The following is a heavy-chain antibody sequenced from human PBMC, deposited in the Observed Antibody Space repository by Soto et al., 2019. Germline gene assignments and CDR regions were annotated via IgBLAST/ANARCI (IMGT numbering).Heavy chain of an antibody. J-gene: IGHJ2*01. CDR1: GFTFSDYY. CDR2: ISSSSSYT. D-gene: IGHD2-15*01. V-gene: IGHV3-11*06. CDR3: ARDPTVVAATVYWYFDL. Sequence: QVQLVESGGGLVKPGGSLRLSCAASGFTFSDYYMSWIRQAPGKGLEWVSYISSSSSYTNYADSVKGRFTISRDNAKNSRYLQMNSLRAEDTAVYYCARDPTVVAATVYWYFDLWGRGTRVTVPP.